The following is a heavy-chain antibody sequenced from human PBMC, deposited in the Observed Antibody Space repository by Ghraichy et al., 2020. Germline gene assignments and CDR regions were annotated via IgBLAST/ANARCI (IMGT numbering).Heavy chain of an antibody. Sequence: GGSLRLSCAASGFSFSTYAMTWVRQAPGKGLEWVSGISSSGGGTYYADSVKGRFTISRDNLKNTLYLQMNSLRAEDTAVYYCAKSGSGLEWLFTFDYWGLGTLVTVSS. CDR2: ISSSGGGT. CDR1: GFSFSTYA. J-gene: IGHJ4*02. CDR3: AKSGSGLEWLFTFDY. V-gene: IGHV3-23*01. D-gene: IGHD3-3*01.